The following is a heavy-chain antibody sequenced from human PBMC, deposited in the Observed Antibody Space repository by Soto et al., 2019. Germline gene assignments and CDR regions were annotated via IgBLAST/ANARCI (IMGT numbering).Heavy chain of an antibody. Sequence: PSETLSLTCTVSGGSVSSRGYYWCGIRQPPGKGLEWIASIYHSGSTYYNPSLKSRVTISVDTPKKQFPLKLSSGTAADQAVYYCARHAAAAALHLFDYWGQGTQVTVS. D-gene: IGHD6-13*01. J-gene: IGHJ4*02. CDR2: IYHSGST. V-gene: IGHV4-39*01. CDR3: ARHAAAAALHLFDY. CDR1: GGSVSSRGYY.